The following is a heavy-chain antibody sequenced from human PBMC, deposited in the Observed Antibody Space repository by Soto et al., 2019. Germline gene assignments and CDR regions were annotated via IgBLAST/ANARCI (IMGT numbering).Heavy chain of an antibody. Sequence: SETLSLTCTVSGGSISSSSYYWGWIRQPPGKGLEWIGSIYYSESTYYNPSLKSRVTISVDTSKNQFSLSLSSVTAADTAVYYCARCRSYDSSGYYYSWFDPWGQGTQVTVS. J-gene: IGHJ5*02. CDR3: ARCRSYDSSGYYYSWFDP. CDR2: IYYSEST. V-gene: IGHV4-39*01. CDR1: GGSISSSSYY. D-gene: IGHD3-22*01.